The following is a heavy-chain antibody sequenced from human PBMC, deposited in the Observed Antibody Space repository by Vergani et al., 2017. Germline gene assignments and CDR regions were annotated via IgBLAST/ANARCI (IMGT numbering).Heavy chain of an antibody. Sequence: QVQLVESGGGVVQPGRSLRLSCAASGFTFGSYAMHWVRQAPGKGLEWVAVISYDGSNKYYADSVKGRFTISRDNSKNTLYLQMNSLRAEDTAVYYCAREDCSGGSCYSYYYYGMDVWGQGTTVTVSS. CDR1: GFTFGSYA. CDR3: AREDCSGGSCYSYYYYGMDV. D-gene: IGHD2-15*01. V-gene: IGHV3-30-3*01. CDR2: ISYDGSNK. J-gene: IGHJ6*02.